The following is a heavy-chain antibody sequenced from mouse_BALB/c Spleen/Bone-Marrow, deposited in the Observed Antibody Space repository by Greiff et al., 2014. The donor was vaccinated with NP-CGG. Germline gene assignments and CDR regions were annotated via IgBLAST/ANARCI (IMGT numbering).Heavy chain of an antibody. CDR2: INPYNGGT. CDR1: GYSFTGYY. D-gene: IGHD2-10*02. V-gene: IGHV1S30*01. Sequence: VQLKESGPELVKPGPSVKISCKASGYSFTGYYMHWVKQSHGRSLEWIGEINPYNGGTSCNQKFKGKATLTVDTSSSTAFMELHSLTSEDSLVYYCARQLYGNYAYWGQGTLVTVSA. J-gene: IGHJ3*01. CDR3: ARQLYGNYAY.